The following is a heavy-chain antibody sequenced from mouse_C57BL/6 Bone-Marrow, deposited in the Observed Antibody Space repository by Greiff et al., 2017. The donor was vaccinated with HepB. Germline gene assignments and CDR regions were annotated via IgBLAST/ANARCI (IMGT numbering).Heavy chain of an antibody. CDR3: TTEGYTIPRFAY. V-gene: IGHV14-4*01. CDR2: SDPENGDT. Sequence: VQLQQSGAELVRPGASVKLSCTASGFNIKDDYMHWVKQRPEQGLEWIGWSDPENGDTEYASKFQGKATITADTSSNTAYLQLSSLTSEDTAVYYCTTEGYTIPRFAYWGQGTLGTVSA. CDR1: GFNIKDDY. J-gene: IGHJ3*01. D-gene: IGHD3-2*02.